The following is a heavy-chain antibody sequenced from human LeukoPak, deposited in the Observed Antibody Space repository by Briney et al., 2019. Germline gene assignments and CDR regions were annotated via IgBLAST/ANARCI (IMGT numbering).Heavy chain of an antibody. J-gene: IGHJ4*02. Sequence: SETLSLTCTVSGGSISSYYWSWIRQPPGKGLEWIGYIYYSGSTNYNPSLKSRVTISVDTSKNQFSLKLSSVTVADTAVYYCARGRGGYYFDYWGQGTLVTVSS. V-gene: IGHV4-59*01. CDR3: ARGRGGYYFDY. CDR1: GGSISSYY. CDR2: IYYSGST.